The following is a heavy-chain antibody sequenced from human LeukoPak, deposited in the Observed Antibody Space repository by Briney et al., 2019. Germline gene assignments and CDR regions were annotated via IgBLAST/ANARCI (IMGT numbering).Heavy chain of an antibody. D-gene: IGHD4-17*01. V-gene: IGHV3-23*01. J-gene: IGHJ5*02. CDR3: AGGDYGDEFDP. CDR2: ISGSGGST. Sequence: GGSLRLSCAASGFTFSSYWMHWVRQAPGKGLVWFSAISGSGGSTYYADSVKGRFTISRDNSKNTLYLQMNSLRAEDTAVYYCAGGDYGDEFDPWGQGTLVTVSS. CDR1: GFTFSSYW.